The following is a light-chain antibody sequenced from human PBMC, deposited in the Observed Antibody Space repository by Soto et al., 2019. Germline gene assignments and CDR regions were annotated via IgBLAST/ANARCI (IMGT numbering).Light chain of an antibody. Sequence: EIVLTQSPGTLSLSPGERATLSCRASQTVSSTYLAWYQQKPGQAPRLLIYGASSRATGIPDRFSGSGSGTDFTLTISSLQPDDFATYYCQQYYTYPWTFGQGTKVEF. CDR3: QQYYTYPWT. J-gene: IGKJ1*01. V-gene: IGKV3-20*01. CDR2: GAS. CDR1: QTVSSTY.